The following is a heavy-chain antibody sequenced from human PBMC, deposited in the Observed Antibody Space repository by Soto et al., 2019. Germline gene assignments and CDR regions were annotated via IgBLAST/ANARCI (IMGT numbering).Heavy chain of an antibody. D-gene: IGHD3-22*01. J-gene: IGHJ6*02. Sequence: QVQLVQSGAEVKKPGSSVKVSCQASGGSFSDYAISWVRQAPGQGLEWMGGIIPMLGIADNAQKFQGRVIITADEYTSTVYMELSSLRSEDTAVYYCARDGDYYDSSGFLRDYHYYGMDVWGQGTTVTVAS. CDR3: ARDGDYYDSSGFLRDYHYYGMDV. CDR2: IIPMLGIA. CDR1: GGSFSDYA. V-gene: IGHV1-69*01.